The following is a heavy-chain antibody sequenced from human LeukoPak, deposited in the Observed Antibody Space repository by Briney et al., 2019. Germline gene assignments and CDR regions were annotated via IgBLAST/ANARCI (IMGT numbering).Heavy chain of an antibody. V-gene: IGHV4-4*02. J-gene: IGHJ4*02. CDR2: IYHSGST. Sequence: SETLSLTCTVSGGSISSSNWWSWVRQPPGKGLEWIGEIYHSGSTNYNPSLKSRVTISVDKSKNQFSLKLSSVTAADTAVYYCARGRATSLGYYFDYWGQGTLVTVSS. CDR3: ARGRATSLGYYFDY. D-gene: IGHD5-12*01. CDR1: GGSISSSNW.